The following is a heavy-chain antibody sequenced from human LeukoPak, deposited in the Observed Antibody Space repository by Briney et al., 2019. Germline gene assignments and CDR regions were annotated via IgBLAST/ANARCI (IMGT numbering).Heavy chain of an antibody. Sequence: GGSLRLSCAASGFTFSTYAMRWVRQAPGKGPEWVSGISGGGDSTYCADSVKGRFTISRDNAKNTLNLQMNSLRAEDTAVYYCARGRYCSSSSCYIDYWGQGTLVTVSS. J-gene: IGHJ4*02. D-gene: IGHD2-2*02. V-gene: IGHV3-23*01. CDR2: ISGGGDST. CDR3: ARGRYCSSSSCYIDY. CDR1: GFTFSTYA.